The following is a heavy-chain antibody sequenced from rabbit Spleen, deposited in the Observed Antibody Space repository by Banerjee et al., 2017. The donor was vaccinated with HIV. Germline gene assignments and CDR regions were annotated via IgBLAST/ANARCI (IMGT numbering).Heavy chain of an antibody. CDR1: GFSLSSYY. J-gene: IGHJ3*01. V-gene: IGHV1S45*01. Sequence: QEQLEESAGGLVNPGGSLTLTCTASGFSLSSYYMCWVRQAPGKGLEWIGCIWPNSGGTWYASWVNGRFTCSKTSSTTVTLQMTSLTVADTATYFCARDTGSSFSSYGMDLWGQGTLVTVS. CDR2: IWPNSGGT. D-gene: IGHD8-1*01. CDR3: ARDTGSSFSSYGMDL.